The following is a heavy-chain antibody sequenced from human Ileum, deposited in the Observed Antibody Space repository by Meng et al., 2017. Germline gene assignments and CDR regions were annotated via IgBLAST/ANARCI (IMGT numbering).Heavy chain of an antibody. V-gene: IGHV3-15*01. CDR3: TDGRAL. J-gene: IGHJ3*01. CDR2: IKSKTDGGTT. CDR1: GFSFSSAW. Sequence: GESLKISCGASGFSFSSAWMSWVRQAPGKGLEWIGHIKSKTDGGTTDYAAPVKDRFYISRDDSKTTVYLQVNSLKIEDTAVYYCTDGRALWGQGTMVTVSS. D-gene: IGHD4-17*01.